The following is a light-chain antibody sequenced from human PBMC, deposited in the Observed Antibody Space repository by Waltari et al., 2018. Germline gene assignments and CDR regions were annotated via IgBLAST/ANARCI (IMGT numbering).Light chain of an antibody. J-gene: IGKJ4*01. V-gene: IGKV1-39*01. CDR3: QQGYGNPIT. Sequence: DIQMTQSPSSLSASIEDTVTITCCASQSLSNYVNWYQQLPGKAPRLLFYGASNVPSGVPSRFSGSGSGTEFTLTISSLQPEDFATYSCQQGYGNPITFGGGTKVDI. CDR1: QSLSNY. CDR2: GAS.